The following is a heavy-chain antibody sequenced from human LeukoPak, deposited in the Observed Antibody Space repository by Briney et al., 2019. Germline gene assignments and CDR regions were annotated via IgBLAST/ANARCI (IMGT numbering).Heavy chain of an antibody. CDR1: GFTFSSYW. V-gene: IGHV3-7*05. CDR2: IKQGGSEE. D-gene: IGHD2-21*02. Sequence: GGSLRLSCAASGFTFSSYWMIWVRQAPGKGLEWVANIKQGGSEEYYVDSVKGRFTISRDNAKNSLYLQMNSLRAEDTAVYYCAREIVVVTAYFDYWGQGTMVTVSS. CDR3: AREIVVVTAYFDY. J-gene: IGHJ4*02.